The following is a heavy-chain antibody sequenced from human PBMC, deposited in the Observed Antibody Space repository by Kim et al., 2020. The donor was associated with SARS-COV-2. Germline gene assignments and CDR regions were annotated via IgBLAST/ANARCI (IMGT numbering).Heavy chain of an antibody. CDR1: GYTFTSYG. Sequence: ASVKVSCKASGYTFTSYGISWVRQAPGQGLEWMGWTSAYNGKTNYAQKLQGRITMTTDTSTSTAYMELRSLRSDDTAVYYCARWKIRFLEWPPRANYYYYTDVWGEGTPVTVSS. CDR2: TSAYNGKT. D-gene: IGHD3-3*01. V-gene: IGHV1-18*01. CDR3: ARWKIRFLEWPPRANYYYYTDV. J-gene: IGHJ6*03.